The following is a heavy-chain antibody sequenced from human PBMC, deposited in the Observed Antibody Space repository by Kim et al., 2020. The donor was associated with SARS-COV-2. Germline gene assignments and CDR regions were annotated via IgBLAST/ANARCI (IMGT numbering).Heavy chain of an antibody. D-gene: IGHD3-10*01. Sequence: SETLSLTCTVSGGSISSYYWSWIRQPPGKGLEWIGYIYYSGSTNYNPSLKSRVTISVDTSKNQFSLKLSSVTAADTAVYYCASSMVQVVIAPYYMDVWGKGTTVTVSS. CDR1: GGSISSYY. CDR3: ASSMVQVVIAPYYMDV. V-gene: IGHV4-59*01. J-gene: IGHJ6*03. CDR2: IYYSGST.